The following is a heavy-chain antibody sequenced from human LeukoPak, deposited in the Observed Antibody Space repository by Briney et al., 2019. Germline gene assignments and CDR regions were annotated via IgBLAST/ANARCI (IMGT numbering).Heavy chain of an antibody. V-gene: IGHV4-30-4*01. CDR2: IYYSGST. Sequence: PSQTLSLTCTVSGGSFSSGDYYWSWIRQPPGKGLEWIGYIYYSGSTYYNPSLKSRATISVDMSKNQFSLKLSSVTAADTAVYYCAREVPAAETYYYGMDVWGKGTTVTVSS. J-gene: IGHJ6*04. D-gene: IGHD2-2*01. CDR1: GGSFSSGDYY. CDR3: AREVPAAETYYYGMDV.